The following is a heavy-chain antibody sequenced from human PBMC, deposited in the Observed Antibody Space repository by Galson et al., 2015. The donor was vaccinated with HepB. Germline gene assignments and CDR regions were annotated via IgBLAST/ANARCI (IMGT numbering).Heavy chain of an antibody. CDR2: IKQDGGEK. Sequence: SLRLSCAASGLTFSSYWMSWVRQAPGKGLEWVASIKQDGGEKFYVDSVKGRFNISRDNGKNSLYLQMNSLRVEDTAVYYCASGRGYYFFDYWGQGTLVTVSS. V-gene: IGHV3-7*03. D-gene: IGHD3-22*01. CDR1: GLTFSSYW. J-gene: IGHJ4*02. CDR3: ASGRGYYFFDY.